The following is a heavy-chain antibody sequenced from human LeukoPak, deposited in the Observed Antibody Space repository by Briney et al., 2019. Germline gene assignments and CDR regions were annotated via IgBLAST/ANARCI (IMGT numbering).Heavy chain of an antibody. CDR3: ARSEFEAFDM. CDR1: GFIFSYYS. CDR2: INSNSNYI. J-gene: IGHJ3*02. D-gene: IGHD3-10*01. V-gene: IGHV3-21*01. Sequence: GGSLRLSCAASGFIFSYYSMNGVRQAPGKGLEGVSSINSNSNYISYADSVKGRFTISSDNAKNSVYLQMTRLRAEDTAVYFCARSEFEAFDMWGQGTMVTVSS.